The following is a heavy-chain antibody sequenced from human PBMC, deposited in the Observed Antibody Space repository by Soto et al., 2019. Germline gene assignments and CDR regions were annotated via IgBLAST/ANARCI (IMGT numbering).Heavy chain of an antibody. D-gene: IGHD6-13*01. V-gene: IGHV4-31*03. Sequence: SDTLSLTCPVSGGSISRGGYYWSWIRQHPGKGLEWIGYIYYSGRTYYNPSLKSRVTISVDTSKNQFSLKLSSVTAADTAVYYCARVFSDSSSFFDPWGQGTLVTVSS. J-gene: IGHJ5*02. CDR1: GGSISRGGYY. CDR3: ARVFSDSSSFFDP. CDR2: IYYSGRT.